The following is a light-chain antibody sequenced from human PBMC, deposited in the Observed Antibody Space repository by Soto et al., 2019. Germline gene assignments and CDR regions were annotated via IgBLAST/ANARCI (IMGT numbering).Light chain of an antibody. V-gene: IGKV3-20*01. CDR1: QSVSSSY. Sequence: EIVLTQSPGTLPLSPGERATLSCRASQSVSSSYLAWYQQKPGQAPRLLIYGASSRATGIPDRFSGSGSGTDFTLTISRLEPEDFAVYYCQQYGSSPLITFGQGTRWRL. J-gene: IGKJ5*01. CDR3: QQYGSSPLIT. CDR2: GAS.